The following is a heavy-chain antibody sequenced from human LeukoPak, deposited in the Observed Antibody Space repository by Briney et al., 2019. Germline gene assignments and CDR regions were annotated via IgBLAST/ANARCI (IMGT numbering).Heavy chain of an antibody. Sequence: QTGGSLRLSCTVSGLTFGTYTMNWIRQAPGKGLEWVAAISFDGSDRFYADSVKRRFTVSRDNSKNKLFLEMESLRADDSAIYFCARSLIRPYFDYWGQGTLLTVSS. D-gene: IGHD6-6*01. CDR3: ARSLIRPYFDY. J-gene: IGHJ4*02. CDR1: GLTFGTYT. V-gene: IGHV3-30*04. CDR2: ISFDGSDR.